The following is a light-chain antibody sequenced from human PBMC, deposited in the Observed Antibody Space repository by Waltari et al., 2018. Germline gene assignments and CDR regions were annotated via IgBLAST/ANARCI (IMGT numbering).Light chain of an antibody. J-gene: IGKJ2*01. CDR1: QSVLYSSNNKNY. V-gene: IGKV4-1*01. CDR2: WAS. Sequence: DIVMTQSPDSLAVSLGERATINCKSSQSVLYSSNNKNYLAWYQQKPGQPPKLLIYWASTRESGVPDRFSGSGSGSDFTRTISSLQAEDVAVYYCLQYYSPPKYTFGQGTKLQIK. CDR3: LQYYSPPKYT.